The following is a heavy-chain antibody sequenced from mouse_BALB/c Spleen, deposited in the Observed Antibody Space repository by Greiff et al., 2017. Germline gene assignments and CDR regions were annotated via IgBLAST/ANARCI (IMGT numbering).Heavy chain of an antibody. Sequence: EVKLVESGPSLVKPSQTLSLTCSVTGDSITSGYWNWIRKFPGNKLEYMGYISYSGSTYYNPSLKSRISITRDTSKNQYYLQLNSVTTEDTATYYCARLDYGSSGAMDYWGQGTSVTVSS. CDR2: ISYSGST. D-gene: IGHD1-1*01. CDR1: GDSITSGY. V-gene: IGHV3-8*02. J-gene: IGHJ4*01. CDR3: ARLDYGSSGAMDY.